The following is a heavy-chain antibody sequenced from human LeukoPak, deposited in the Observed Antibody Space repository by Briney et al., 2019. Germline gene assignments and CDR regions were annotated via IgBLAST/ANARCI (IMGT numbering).Heavy chain of an antibody. D-gene: IGHD2-15*01. CDR1: GYTFTSYG. CDR3: ARGDCSGGSCYSEYYYYYYGMDV. CDR2: MNPNSGNT. J-gene: IGHJ6*02. V-gene: IGHV1-8*02. Sequence: ASVKVSCKASGYTFTSYGINWVRQATGQGLEWMGWMNPNSGNTGYAQKFQGRVTMTRNTSISTAYMELSSLRSEDTAVYYCARGDCSGGSCYSEYYYYYYGMDVWGQGTTVTVSS.